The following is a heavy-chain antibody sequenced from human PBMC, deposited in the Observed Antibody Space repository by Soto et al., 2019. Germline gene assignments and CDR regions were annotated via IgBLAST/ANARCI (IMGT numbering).Heavy chain of an antibody. V-gene: IGHV1-18*01. D-gene: IGHD3-3*01. CDR1: GYTFSSYG. J-gene: IGHJ6*02. CDR3: ARGSRLFGVVIFQHYDMDV. CDR2: ISGYNGNT. Sequence: QVQLVQSGTEVKKPGASVKVSCKASGYTFSSYGISWVRQAPGQGLEWMGWISGYNGNTKYAQKLQGRVTMTTDTSTRTAYVELRSLRSDDTAVYYCARGSRLFGVVIFQHYDMDVWGQGTTVTVSS.